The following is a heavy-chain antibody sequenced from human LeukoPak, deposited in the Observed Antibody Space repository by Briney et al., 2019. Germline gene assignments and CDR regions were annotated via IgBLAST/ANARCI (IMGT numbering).Heavy chain of an antibody. Sequence: PGGSLRLSCAASGFPFSSYGMHWVRQAPGKGLEWVAAISHDGSNEFYGDSVKGRFTISRDSYKNTQHLQMDTLRAEDTAVYYCARDWPGSSHERKYHGAFDIWGQGTMVTVSS. CDR3: ARDWPGSSHERKYHGAFDI. J-gene: IGHJ3*02. CDR1: GFPFSSYG. CDR2: ISHDGSNE. D-gene: IGHD2-2*01. V-gene: IGHV3-30*03.